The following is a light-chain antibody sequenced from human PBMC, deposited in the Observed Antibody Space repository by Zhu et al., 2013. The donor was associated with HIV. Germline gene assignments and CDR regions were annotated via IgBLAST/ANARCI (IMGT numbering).Light chain of an antibody. CDR2: AAS. J-gene: IGKJ1*01. CDR3: QQYNSYSSTWT. Sequence: DIQMTQSPSSLSASVGDRVTITCRASQSISSYLNWYQQKPGKAPKLLIYAASSLQSGVPSRFSGSGSGTAFTLSITSLEPEDFATYYCQQYNSYSSTWTFGQGTKVEIK. CDR1: QSISSY. V-gene: IGKV1-39*01.